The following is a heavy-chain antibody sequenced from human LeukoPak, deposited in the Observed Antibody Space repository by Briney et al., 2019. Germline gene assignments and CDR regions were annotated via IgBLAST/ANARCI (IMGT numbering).Heavy chain of an antibody. CDR2: INPNSGGT. CDR1: GYTFTGYY. J-gene: IGHJ4*02. CDR3: ARGITMVRGVIIGY. V-gene: IGHV1-2*02. D-gene: IGHD3-10*01. Sequence: ASVKVSCKASGYTFTGYYMHWVRQAPGPGLEWMGWINPNSGGTNYAQKFQGRVTMTRDTSISTAYMELSRLRSDDTAVYYCARGITMVRGVIIGYWGQGTLVTVSS.